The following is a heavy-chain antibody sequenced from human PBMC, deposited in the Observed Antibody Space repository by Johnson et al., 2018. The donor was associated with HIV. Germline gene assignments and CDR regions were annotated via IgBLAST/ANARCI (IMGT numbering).Heavy chain of an antibody. J-gene: IGHJ3*02. CDR3: ARYRAPFDDAFDI. CDR2: ISYDGRNK. D-gene: IGHD1-26*01. V-gene: IGHV3-30*19. Sequence: QVQLVESGGGLVQPGGSLRLSCAASGFTFSNYGMHWVRQAPGKGLEWVAVISYDGRNKYYADSVKGRFTISRDNSKNTLYLQMNSLRAEDTAVYYCARYRAPFDDAFDIWGQGTMVTVSS. CDR1: GFTFSNYG.